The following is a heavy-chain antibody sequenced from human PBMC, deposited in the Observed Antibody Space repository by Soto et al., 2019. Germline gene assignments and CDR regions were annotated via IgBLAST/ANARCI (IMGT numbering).Heavy chain of an antibody. D-gene: IGHD4-17*01. CDR1: GGSISSGGYY. CDR2: IYYSGST. V-gene: IGHV4-31*03. J-gene: IGHJ4*02. Sequence: QVQLQESGPGLVKPSQTLSLTCTVSGGSISSGGYYWSWIRQHPGKGLEWIGYIYYSGSTYYNPSLKSRVTIAVDTSKNQFSLKLSSVTAADTAVYYCARGADRKFTTVTAYYFDYWGQGTLVTVSS. CDR3: ARGADRKFTTVTAYYFDY.